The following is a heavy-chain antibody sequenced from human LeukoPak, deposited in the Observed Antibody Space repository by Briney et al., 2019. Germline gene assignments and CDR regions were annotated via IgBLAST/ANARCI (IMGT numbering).Heavy chain of an antibody. D-gene: IGHD4-17*01. CDR1: GYTFTSYG. Sequence: ASVKVSCKASGYTFTSYGISWVRQAPGQGLEWMGWISAYNGNTNYAQKLQGRVTMTTDTSTSTAYMELRSLRSDDTAVCYCARPHDYGDYGWFPFDYWGQGTLVTVSS. CDR2: ISAYNGNT. V-gene: IGHV1-18*01. CDR3: ARPHDYGDYGWFPFDY. J-gene: IGHJ4*02.